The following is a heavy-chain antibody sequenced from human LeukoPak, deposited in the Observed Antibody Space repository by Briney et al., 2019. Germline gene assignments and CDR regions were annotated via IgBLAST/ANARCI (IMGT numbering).Heavy chain of an antibody. Sequence: SETLSLTCTVSGGSISSGSYYWSWIRQPAGKGLEWIGRIYTSGSTNYNSSLKSRVTISVDTSKNQFSLKLCSVTAADTAVYYCARGGYYDSSGYYGAFDIWGQGTMVTVSS. CDR3: ARGGYYDSSGYYGAFDI. D-gene: IGHD3-22*01. CDR1: GGSISSGSYY. J-gene: IGHJ3*02. V-gene: IGHV4-61*02. CDR2: IYTSGST.